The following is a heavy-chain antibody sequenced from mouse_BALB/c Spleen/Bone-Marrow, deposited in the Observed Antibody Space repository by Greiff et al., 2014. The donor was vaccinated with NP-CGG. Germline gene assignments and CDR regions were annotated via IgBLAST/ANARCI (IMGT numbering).Heavy chain of an antibody. J-gene: IGHJ3*01. CDR3: ARNWDWVFAY. D-gene: IGHD4-1*01. Sequence: EVKLEESGTVLARPGASLRMSCKTSGYTFTNYWINWIKQRPGQGLEWIGAIYPGNNDAKYTQKFKAKAKLTAVTSTSTADMELSSLTNEDSAVYYCARNWDWVFAYWGQGTLLTVSA. CDR1: GYTFTNYW. V-gene: IGHV1-5*01. CDR2: IYPGNNDA.